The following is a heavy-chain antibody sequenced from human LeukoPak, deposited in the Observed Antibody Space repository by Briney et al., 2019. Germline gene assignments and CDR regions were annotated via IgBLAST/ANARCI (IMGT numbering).Heavy chain of an antibody. V-gene: IGHV3-30*18. CDR2: ISYDGRNK. CDR3: AKANVKYCSGGSCFDAFDI. CDR1: GFSFSSYG. Sequence: GGSLRLSCAASGFSFSSYGMHWVRQAPGKGLEWVAVISYDGRNKHYADSVKGRFTITRDNSKNTLYLQMNSLRAEDTAVYYCAKANVKYCSGGSCFDAFDIWGQGTMVTVSS. J-gene: IGHJ3*02. D-gene: IGHD2-15*01.